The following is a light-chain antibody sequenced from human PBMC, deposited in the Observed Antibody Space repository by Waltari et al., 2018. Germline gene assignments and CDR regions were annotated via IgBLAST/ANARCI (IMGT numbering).Light chain of an antibody. CDR3: QQRSDWPPFT. J-gene: IGKJ3*01. Sequence: EIVLTQSPVTLSLSPGERATLSCRASQTIQTFLAWYQHRPGQPPWLLIYDAFYRATGIPARFSGSGSGTDFTLSISSLEPEDFAVYFCQQRSDWPPFTFGPGTRVDI. CDR2: DAF. CDR1: QTIQTF. V-gene: IGKV3-11*01.